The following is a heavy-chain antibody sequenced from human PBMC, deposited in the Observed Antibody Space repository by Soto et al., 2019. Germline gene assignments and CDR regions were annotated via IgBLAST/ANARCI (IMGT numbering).Heavy chain of an antibody. CDR2: ITYDGSNK. CDR1: GFTFSNSG. CDR3: AKGTSGWYSDFDY. Sequence: QVQLVESGGGVVQPGRSLRLSCAASGFTFSNSGMHWVRQAPGKGLEWVAVITYDGSNKHYADSVKGRFAISRDNSKNTLYLQMNSLRAEDTAVYYCAKGTSGWYSDFDYWGQGTLVTVSS. D-gene: IGHD6-19*01. V-gene: IGHV3-30*18. J-gene: IGHJ4*02.